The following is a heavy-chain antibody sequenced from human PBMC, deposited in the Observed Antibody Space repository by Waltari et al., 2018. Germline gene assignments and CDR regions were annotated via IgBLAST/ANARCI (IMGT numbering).Heavy chain of an antibody. D-gene: IGHD1-26*01. CDR1: GYTFTGYA. Sequence: QVHLVQSGAEVKKPGASVKVSCKASGYTFTGYAILWVRDARGQRLEWMGWTNAGDGNTKYSQKFQDRVTITRDTSATTAYMDLSSLRSEDTAVYYCARHSSGSYYRMIDYWGQGTLVTVSS. CDR2: TNAGDGNT. V-gene: IGHV1-3*01. J-gene: IGHJ4*02. CDR3: ARHSSGSYYRMIDY.